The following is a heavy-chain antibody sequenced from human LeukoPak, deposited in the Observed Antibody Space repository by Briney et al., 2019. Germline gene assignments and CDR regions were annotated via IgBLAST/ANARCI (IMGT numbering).Heavy chain of an antibody. CDR3: ARLRDARWLLEY. D-gene: IGHD5-12*01. V-gene: IGHV4-39*01. J-gene: IGHJ4*02. CDR2: NLYSVTS. CDR1: GDSVRSTSYY. Sequence: SETLSLTCSVPGDSVRSTSYYWGWIRQSPGKGLEWIASNLYSVTSYYNPSFMSRITISVDTSNNQLSLRLTSVTAADTAVYYCARLRDARWLLEYWGQGTLVTVSS.